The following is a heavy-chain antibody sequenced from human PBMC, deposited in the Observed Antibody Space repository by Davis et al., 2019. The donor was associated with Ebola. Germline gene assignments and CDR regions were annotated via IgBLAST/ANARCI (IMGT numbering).Heavy chain of an antibody. CDR3: ARLACTSSSCYTGNYYYYYGVDV. CDR2: IDGGDGTT. D-gene: IGHD2-2*02. Sequence: GESLKISCAGSGFTFNFYVMNWVRQTPGKGLEWVSGIDGGDGTTQYADSVKGRFTISRDNSKNTLYLQVNSLRAEDTALYYCARLACTSSSCYTGNYYYYYGVDVWGQGTTVTVSS. J-gene: IGHJ6*02. CDR1: GFTFNFYV. V-gene: IGHV3-23*01.